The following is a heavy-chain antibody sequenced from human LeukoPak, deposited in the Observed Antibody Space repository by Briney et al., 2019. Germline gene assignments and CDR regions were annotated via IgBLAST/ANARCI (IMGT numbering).Heavy chain of an antibody. V-gene: IGHV1-8*02. CDR3: ARCSWGSSYFDY. Sequence: ASVKVSCKASGYTFTSYGINWVRQATGQGLEWMGWMNTYSGNTSYAQKFQGRLTMTRNTSTSTAYMELRSLRSDDSAVYCCARCSWGSSYFDYWGQGTLVTVTS. CDR1: GYTFTSYG. D-gene: IGHD6-13*01. CDR2: MNTYSGNT. J-gene: IGHJ4*02.